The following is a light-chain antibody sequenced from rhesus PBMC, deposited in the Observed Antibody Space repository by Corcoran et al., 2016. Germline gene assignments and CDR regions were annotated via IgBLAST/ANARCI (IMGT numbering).Light chain of an antibody. J-gene: IGLJ1*01. CDR1: SSDVGAYNY. CDR2: AVS. Sequence: QAAPTQPPSVSGSPGQSVTISCTRTSSDVGAYNYVSWYQQHPGKAPNVLIYAVSTRPSGVSDRFSGSKSGNTASLTISGLQAEDEADYYCCSYTSTHTFIFGGGTRLTVL. V-gene: IGLV2S7*01. CDR3: CSYTSTHTFI.